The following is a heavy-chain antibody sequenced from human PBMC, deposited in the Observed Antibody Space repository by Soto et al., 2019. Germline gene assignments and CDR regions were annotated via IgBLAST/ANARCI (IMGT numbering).Heavy chain of an antibody. CDR1: GLSLNTSGAG. CDR3: AHTRYSGSLCH. J-gene: IGHJ1*01. D-gene: IGHD1-26*01. V-gene: IGHV2-5*02. CDR2: IYWDDDK. Sequence: QITLKESGPTLVKPTQTLTLTCTVSGLSLNTSGAGVGWIRQPPGKALEWLALIYWDDDKRYSSFLKSRLTINKDTSKNQVVLPMTNMDPVDTATYYCAHTRYSGSLCHWGQGTLVTVSS.